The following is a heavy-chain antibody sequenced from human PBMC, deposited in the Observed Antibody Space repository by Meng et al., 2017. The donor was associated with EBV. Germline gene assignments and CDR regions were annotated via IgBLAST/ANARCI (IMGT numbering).Heavy chain of an antibody. CDR2: IYDTGIT. CDR3: AKSRSSTPGIVDD. D-gene: IGHD2/OR15-2a*01. CDR1: GVSVTSGAYH. J-gene: IGHJ4*02. Sequence: QVTVQESGPGLVKPSGTLSLTCIVSGVSVTSGAYHWSWIRQSPGKGLEWIGYIYDTGITIYNPSLKSRVTISLETSKNQFSLKVNSVTTADTAVYYCAKSRSSTPGIVDDWGQGTLVTVSS. V-gene: IGHV4-61*08.